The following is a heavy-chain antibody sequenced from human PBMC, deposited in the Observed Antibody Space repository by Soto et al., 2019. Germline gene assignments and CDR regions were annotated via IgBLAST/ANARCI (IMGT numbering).Heavy chain of an antibody. Sequence: GGSLRLSCAASGLSFSTYAMHWVRQTPGKGLEWVAVISYDGSNKYYADSVKGRFTISRDNSKNTLYLQMNSLRAEDTAVYYCARDRTFDYWGQGTLVTVSS. CDR3: ARDRTFDY. CDR1: GLSFSTYA. V-gene: IGHV3-30-3*01. J-gene: IGHJ4*02. CDR2: ISYDGSNK.